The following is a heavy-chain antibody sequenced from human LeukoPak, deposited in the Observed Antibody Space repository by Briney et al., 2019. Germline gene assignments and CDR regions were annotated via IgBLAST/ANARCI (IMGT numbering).Heavy chain of an antibody. CDR3: ANGRGEFGELSHDY. V-gene: IGHV3-23*01. J-gene: IGHJ4*02. CDR2: ISATGGST. Sequence: PGGSLRLSCAASGFTFSSYAMSWVRQAPGKGLEWVSAISATGGSTYYADSVKGRFSISRDNSKNTLYLQMNSLRAEDTAVYYCANGRGEFGELSHDYWGQGTLVTVSS. D-gene: IGHD3-10*01. CDR1: GFTFSSYA.